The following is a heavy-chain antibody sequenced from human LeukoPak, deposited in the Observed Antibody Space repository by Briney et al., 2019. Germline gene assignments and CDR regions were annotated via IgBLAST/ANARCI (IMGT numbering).Heavy chain of an antibody. CDR2: IYISERT. J-gene: IGHJ4*02. V-gene: IGHV4-4*07. CDR3: GRGDFGDSDVFRL. CDR1: GGSISGYY. D-gene: IGHD4-17*01. Sequence: SETLSLTCTISGGSISGYYWSWLRQPAGKGLEWIGRIYISERTTYNPSLESRVTMSVDTSKNRFSLNLRSVTAADTAVYYCGRGDFGDSDVFRLWGQGTLVSVSS.